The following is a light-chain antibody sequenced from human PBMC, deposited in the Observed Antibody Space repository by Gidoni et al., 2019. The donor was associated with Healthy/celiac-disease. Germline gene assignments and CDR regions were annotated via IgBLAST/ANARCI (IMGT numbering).Light chain of an antibody. V-gene: IGKV3-15*01. J-gene: IGKJ1*01. Sequence: EIVMTQSPATLSVSTGERATLSFRASQSVSSTLAWYQQQPGQPPRLLIYGASTSATGIPAMFSCSGSGTYVTLTISILQSVDFAVYSCQQYNNWPPWTFGQGTKVEIK. CDR1: QSVSST. CDR2: GAS. CDR3: QQYNNWPPWT.